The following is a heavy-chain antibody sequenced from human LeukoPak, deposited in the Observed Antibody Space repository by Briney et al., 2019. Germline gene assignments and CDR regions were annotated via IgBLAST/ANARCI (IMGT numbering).Heavy chain of an antibody. J-gene: IGHJ5*02. CDR2: INEDGSAK. D-gene: IGHD6-13*01. Sequence: GGSLRLSCAASGFTFSNLWMSWVRQAPGKGLEWVANINEDGSAKTHVDSVKGRFTISRDNAKNSLYLQMNSLRAEDTAVYYCASIATSLDWFDPWGQGTLVTVSS. CDR1: GFTFSNLW. CDR3: ASIATSLDWFDP. V-gene: IGHV3-7*02.